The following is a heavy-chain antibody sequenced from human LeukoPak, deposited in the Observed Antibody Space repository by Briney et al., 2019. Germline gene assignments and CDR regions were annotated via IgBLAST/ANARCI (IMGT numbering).Heavy chain of an antibody. CDR1: GVSFSGYY. J-gene: IGHJ4*02. CDR2: INHSGST. Sequence: PSETLSLTCAVYGVSFSGYYWSWIRQPPGKGLEWIGEINHSGSTNYNPSLKSRVTISVDTSKNQFSLKLSSVTAADTAVYYCARGLVFDSSGYCFDYWGQGTLVTVSS. D-gene: IGHD3-22*01. V-gene: IGHV4-34*01. CDR3: ARGLVFDSSGYCFDY.